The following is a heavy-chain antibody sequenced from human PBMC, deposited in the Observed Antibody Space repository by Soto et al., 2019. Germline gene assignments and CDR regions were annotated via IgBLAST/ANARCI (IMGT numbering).Heavy chain of an antibody. Sequence: SETLSLTCTVSGSSISSGDYYWSWIRQPPGKGLEWIGYIYYSGSTYYNPSLKSRVTISVDTSKNQFSLKLSSVTAADTAVYYCASVRYYYDSSGYSAYYFDYWGQGTLVTVSS. J-gene: IGHJ4*02. CDR1: GSSISSGDYY. D-gene: IGHD3-22*01. CDR2: IYYSGST. CDR3: ASVRYYYDSSGYSAYYFDY. V-gene: IGHV4-30-4*01.